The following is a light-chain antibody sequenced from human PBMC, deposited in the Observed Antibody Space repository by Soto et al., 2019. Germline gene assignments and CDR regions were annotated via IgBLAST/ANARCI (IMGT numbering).Light chain of an antibody. CDR2: DAS. CDR3: QQYKNWPRT. CDR1: QSISRN. V-gene: IGKV3-15*01. Sequence: EIVMTHSPATLSVSPGEGATLSCRASQSISRNLAWYQQRLGHTPRLLIYDASTRSTGIPARFSGSGSGTEFTLTISSLQSEDFAIYYCQQYKNWPRTFGQGTKVDIK. J-gene: IGKJ1*01.